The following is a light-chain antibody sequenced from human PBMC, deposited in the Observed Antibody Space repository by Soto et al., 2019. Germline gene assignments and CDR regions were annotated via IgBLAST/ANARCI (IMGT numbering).Light chain of an antibody. J-gene: IGLJ1*01. V-gene: IGLV2-8*01. CDR1: SSDVGGYNY. CDR3: SSYAGSTTGSV. Sequence: QSALTQPPSASRSPGQSVTISCTGTSSDVGGYNYVSWYQQHPGKAPKLMIYEVSKRPSGVPDRFSGSKSGNTASLTVSGLQAEDEADYYCSSYAGSTTGSVFGTGTKLTVL. CDR2: EVS.